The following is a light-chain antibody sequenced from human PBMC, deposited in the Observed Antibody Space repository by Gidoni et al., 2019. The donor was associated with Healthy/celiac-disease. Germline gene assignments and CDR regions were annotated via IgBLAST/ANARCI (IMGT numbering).Light chain of an antibody. J-gene: IGKJ3*01. V-gene: IGKV3-11*01. CDR1: QSVSSY. CDR2: DAS. CDR3: QQRSNWLLT. Sequence: EIVLTQSPATLSLSPGERATLSCRASQSVSSYFAWYQQKPGQAPRLLIYDASNRATGIPARFSGSGSGTDFTLTISSLEPEDFAVYYCQQRSNWLLTFGPGTKVDIK.